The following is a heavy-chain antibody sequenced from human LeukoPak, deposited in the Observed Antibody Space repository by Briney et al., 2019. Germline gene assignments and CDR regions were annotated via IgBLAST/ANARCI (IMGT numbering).Heavy chain of an antibody. J-gene: IGHJ4*02. Sequence: GGSLRLSCVDSGFTFTNAWMSWVRQAPGKGLEWIGRIKSKTDGETTNYAEPVRGRFTISRDDSKSAVYLQMNSLKIEDTAVYYCTTDLGTYYHGSQRLIPIDYWGQGTLVTVS. CDR1: GFTFTNAW. V-gene: IGHV3-15*01. D-gene: IGHD3-10*01. CDR3: TTDLGTYYHGSQRLIPIDY. CDR2: IKSKTDGETT.